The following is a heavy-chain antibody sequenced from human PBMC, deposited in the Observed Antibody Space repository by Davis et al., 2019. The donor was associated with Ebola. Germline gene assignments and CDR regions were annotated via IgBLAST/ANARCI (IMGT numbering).Heavy chain of an antibody. Sequence: GESLKISCAASGFTFSGSAMHWVRQASGNGLEWVGRIRSKANSYATAYAASVKGRFTISRDDSKNTAYLQMNSLKTEDTAVYYCTLNAQLVRGEDYWGQGTLVTVSS. CDR2: IRSKANSYAT. J-gene: IGHJ4*02. CDR1: GFTFSGSA. CDR3: TLNAQLVRGEDY. D-gene: IGHD6-6*01. V-gene: IGHV3-73*01.